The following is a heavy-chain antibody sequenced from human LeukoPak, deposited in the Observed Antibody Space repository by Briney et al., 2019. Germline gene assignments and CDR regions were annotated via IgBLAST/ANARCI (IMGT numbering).Heavy chain of an antibody. CDR3: AKDITGYSSSWYVS. CDR2: ISGSGGST. J-gene: IGHJ4*02. CDR1: GFTFSSYA. D-gene: IGHD6-13*01. V-gene: IGHV3-23*01. Sequence: GGSLRLSCAASGFTFSSYAMSWVRQAPGKGLEWVSAISGSGGSTYYADSVKGRFTISRDNSKNTLYLQMNSLRAEDTAVYYCAKDITGYSSSWYVSWGQGTLVTVSS.